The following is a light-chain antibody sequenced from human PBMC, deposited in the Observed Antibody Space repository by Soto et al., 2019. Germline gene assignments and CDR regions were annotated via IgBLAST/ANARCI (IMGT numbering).Light chain of an antibody. V-gene: IGKV3-11*01. CDR3: QQRSNWPPIT. J-gene: IGKJ5*01. CDR1: HSVSSD. CDR2: DAS. Sequence: IVMTQSTATLSVSPGERAALSCRVSHSVSSDSAWYQQKPGQAPRLLIYDASNRATGIPARFSGSGSGTDFTLTISSLEPEDFAVYYCQQRSNWPPITFGQGTRLEIK.